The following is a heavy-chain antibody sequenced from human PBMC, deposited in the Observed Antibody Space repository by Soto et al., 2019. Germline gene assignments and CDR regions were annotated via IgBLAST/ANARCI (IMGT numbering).Heavy chain of an antibody. CDR1: GYTFTSYY. Sequence: ASVKVSCKASGYTFTSYYMHWVRQAPGQGLEWMGIINPSDGSTSYAQKFQGRVTVTRDTSTSTVYMDLSSLRSEDTAVYYCARSVFDYYDGSGYRGWFDPWGQGIQVTVSS. CDR3: ARSVFDYYDGSGYRGWFDP. D-gene: IGHD3-22*01. J-gene: IGHJ5*02. CDR2: INPSDGST. V-gene: IGHV1-46*01.